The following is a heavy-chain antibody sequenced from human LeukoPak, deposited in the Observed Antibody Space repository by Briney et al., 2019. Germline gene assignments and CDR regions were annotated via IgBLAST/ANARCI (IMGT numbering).Heavy chain of an antibody. CDR3: AKDGVDYDFWSGYFHVDY. J-gene: IGHJ4*02. CDR1: GFTFNNFP. Sequence: GGSLRLSCAASGFTFNNFPMAWVRQAPGKGLEWVSAISGSGTSTYYADSVKGRFTISRDNSKNTLYVQMNSLRAEETAVYYCAKDGVDYDFWSGYFHVDYWGQGILVTVSS. D-gene: IGHD3-3*01. V-gene: IGHV3-23*01. CDR2: ISGSGTST.